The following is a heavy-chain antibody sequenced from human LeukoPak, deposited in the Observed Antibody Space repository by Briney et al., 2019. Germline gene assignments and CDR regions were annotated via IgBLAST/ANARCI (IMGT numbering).Heavy chain of an antibody. V-gene: IGHV1-2*02. Sequence: HRASVKVSCKASGYTFTGYYMHWVRQAPGQGLEWMGWINPNSGGTNYAQKFQGRVTMTRDTSISTAYMELSRLRSDDTAVYYCARDRSPDVQLWYYYYYYMDVWGKGTTVTVSS. J-gene: IGHJ6*03. D-gene: IGHD5-18*01. CDR1: GYTFTGYY. CDR3: ARDRSPDVQLWYYYYYYMDV. CDR2: INPNSGGT.